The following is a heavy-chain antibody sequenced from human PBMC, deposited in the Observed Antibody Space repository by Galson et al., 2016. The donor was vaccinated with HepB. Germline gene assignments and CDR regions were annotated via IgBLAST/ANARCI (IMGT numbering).Heavy chain of an antibody. CDR3: ARDRRGWGSIGFLEY. CDR2: INEDGSEK. CDR1: GFSFSSYW. Sequence: SLRLSCAASGFSFSSYWVSWVRQAPGKGLEWVANINEDGSEKNYVDSVEGRFTISRDNAKNSLYLEMNSLRAEDTAMYYCARDRRGWGSIGFLEYWGQGTLVTVSS. V-gene: IGHV3-7*01. J-gene: IGHJ4*02. D-gene: IGHD2-8*02.